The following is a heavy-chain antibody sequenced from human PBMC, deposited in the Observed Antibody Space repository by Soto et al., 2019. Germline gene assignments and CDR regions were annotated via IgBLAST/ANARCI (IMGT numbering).Heavy chain of an antibody. CDR1: GGIFSTYA. Sequence: SVKVSCKASGGIFSTYAISWLRQAPGQGLEWMGGIIPLFGTPNYAQRFQGRVTITADESTSTAYMELSRLRSEDTAVYYCARDSPTTGAYYYYYGMDVWGQGTTVTVSS. CDR2: IIPLFGTP. J-gene: IGHJ6*02. CDR3: ARDSPTTGAYYYYYGMDV. V-gene: IGHV1-69*13. D-gene: IGHD1-26*01.